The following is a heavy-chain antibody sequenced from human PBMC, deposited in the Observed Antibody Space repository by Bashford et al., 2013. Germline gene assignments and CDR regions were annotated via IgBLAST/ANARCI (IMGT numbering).Heavy chain of an antibody. D-gene: IGHD1-26*01. CDR3: ARQWDFPHYCMDV. V-gene: IGHV4-59*08. Sequence: SETLSLTCTVSGGSISSYYWSWIRQPPREGDWSGLDMYIRVGPPSTRTSIIPPSTSRATISVDSTKSLFSLRLESVTASDTAVYYCARQWDFPHYCMDVWGRGT. CDR2: YIRVGPP. J-gene: IGHJ6*03. CDR1: GGSISSYY.